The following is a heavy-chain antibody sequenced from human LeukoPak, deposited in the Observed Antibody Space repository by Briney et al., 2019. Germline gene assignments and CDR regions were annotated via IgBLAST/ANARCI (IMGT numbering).Heavy chain of an antibody. CDR3: ARKAKHDFWSGYYGTFDY. J-gene: IGHJ4*02. Sequence: ASVKVSCKASGYTFTSYYMHWVRQAPGQGLEWMGIINPSGGSTSYAQRFQGRVTMTRDMSTSTVYMELSSLRSEDTAVYYCARKAKHDFWSGYYGTFDYWGQGTLVTVSS. CDR2: INPSGGST. V-gene: IGHV1-46*01. D-gene: IGHD3-3*01. CDR1: GYTFTSYY.